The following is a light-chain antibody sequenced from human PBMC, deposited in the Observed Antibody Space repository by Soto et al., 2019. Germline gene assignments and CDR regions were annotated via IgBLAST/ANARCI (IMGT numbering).Light chain of an antibody. CDR1: QTIGIY. Sequence: DIQMTQSPFSLSASVGDRVTMTCRASQTIGIYLNWYQQKAGKAPKFLMYAASNLKGGVPSRFSGSGSGTYFTLTITSLQPEDFATYYCQQSYSIPITFGQGTRLEI. CDR2: AAS. J-gene: IGKJ5*01. CDR3: QQSYSIPIT. V-gene: IGKV1-39*01.